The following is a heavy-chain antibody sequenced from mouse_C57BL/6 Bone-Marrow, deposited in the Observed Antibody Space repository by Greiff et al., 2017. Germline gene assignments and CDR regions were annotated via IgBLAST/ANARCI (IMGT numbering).Heavy chain of an antibody. J-gene: IGHJ3*01. V-gene: IGHV10-3*01. CDR1: GFTFNTYA. CDR3: VRWFAY. Sequence: EVQLVESGGGLVQPKGSLKLSCAASGFTFNTYAMHWVRQAPGKGLEWVARIRRTSSNYASYYADSVKDRFTISRDDSQSMLYLQMDNLKMEDTAMYYCVRWFAYWGQGTMVTVSA. CDR2: IRRTSSNYAS.